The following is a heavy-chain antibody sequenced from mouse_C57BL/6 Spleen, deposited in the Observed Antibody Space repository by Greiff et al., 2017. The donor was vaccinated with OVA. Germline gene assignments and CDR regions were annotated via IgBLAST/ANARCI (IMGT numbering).Heavy chain of an antibody. CDR3: ARGPIYYYGSSLDY. D-gene: IGHD1-1*01. CDR2: IYPGSGST. CDR1: GYTFTSYW. V-gene: IGHV1-55*01. Sequence: QVQLQQPGAELVKPGASVKMSCKASGYTFTSYWITWVKQRPGQGLAWIGDIYPGSGSTNYNEKFKSKATLTVDTSSSTAYMQLSILTSEDSAVYYCARGPIYYYGSSLDYWGQGTTLTVSS. J-gene: IGHJ2*01.